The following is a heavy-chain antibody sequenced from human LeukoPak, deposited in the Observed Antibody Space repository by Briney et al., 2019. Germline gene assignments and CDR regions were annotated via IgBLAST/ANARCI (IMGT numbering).Heavy chain of an antibody. CDR3: ARNGSYGKIDY. Sequence: PGGSLRLSCAASAFTFSSYWMHWVRQAPGKRLVWVSRINSDGSSTSYADSVKGRFTISRDNAKNTLYLQMNSLRAEDTAVYYCARNGSYGKIDYWGQGTLVTVSS. J-gene: IGHJ4*02. CDR1: AFTFSSYW. V-gene: IGHV3-74*01. D-gene: IGHD5-18*01. CDR2: INSDGSST.